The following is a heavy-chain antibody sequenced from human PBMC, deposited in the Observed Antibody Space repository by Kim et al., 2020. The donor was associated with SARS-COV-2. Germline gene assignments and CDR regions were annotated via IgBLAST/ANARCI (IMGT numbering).Heavy chain of an antibody. D-gene: IGHD5-12*01. CDR3: AKDLGVATNNYYYYGMDV. V-gene: IGHV3-30*18. CDR1: GFTFSSYG. CDR2: ISYDGSNK. J-gene: IGHJ6*02. Sequence: GGSLRLSCAASGFTFSSYGMHWVRQAPGKGLEWVAVISYDGSNKYYADSVKGRFTISRDNSKNTLYLQMNSLRAEDTAVYYCAKDLGVATNNYYYYGMDVWGQGTTVTVSS.